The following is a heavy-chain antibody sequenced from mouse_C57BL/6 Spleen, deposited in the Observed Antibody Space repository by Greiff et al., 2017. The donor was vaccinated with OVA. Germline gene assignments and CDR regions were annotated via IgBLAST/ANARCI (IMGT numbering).Heavy chain of an antibody. D-gene: IGHD1-1*01. V-gene: IGHV1-80*01. CDR2: IYPGDGDT. Sequence: QVQLQQSGAELVKPGASVKISCKASGYAFSSYWMNWVKQRPGKGLEWIGQIYPGDGDTNYNGKFKGKATLTADKSSSTAYLQLSRLTSKDSAVYVYASFYGSGHWYFDVWGTGTTVTVSS. CDR1: GYAFSSYW. CDR3: ASFYGSGHWYFDV. J-gene: IGHJ1*03.